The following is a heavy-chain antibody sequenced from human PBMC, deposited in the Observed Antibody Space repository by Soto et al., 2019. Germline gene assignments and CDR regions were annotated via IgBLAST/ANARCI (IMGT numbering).Heavy chain of an antibody. CDR2: IDGSGGDT. CDR1: GFTFSSYA. V-gene: IGHV3-23*01. CDR3: AKEIVAAAYVETSPFDF. D-gene: IGHD2-15*01. Sequence: EVRLLESGGGLVQPGGSLRLSCAASGFTFSSYAMGWVRQAPGKGLEWVSGIDGSGGDTSFADSVKGWFTISRDNSENTLYLHMNSLRAEDTARYFRAKEIVAAAYVETSPFDFWGQGTLVTVSS. J-gene: IGHJ4*02.